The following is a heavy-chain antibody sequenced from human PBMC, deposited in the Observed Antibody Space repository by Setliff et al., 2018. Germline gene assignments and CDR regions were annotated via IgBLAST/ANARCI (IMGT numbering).Heavy chain of an antibody. Sequence: PSETLSLTCTVSGYSISSGYYWGWIRQPPGKGLEWIGCIYYSGSTYYNPSLKSRVTISLDTSKNQSSLKLTSVTAAGTAVYYCASGLNWLSSTEFDYWGQGTQVTVSS. D-gene: IGHD1-20*01. J-gene: IGHJ4*02. CDR2: IYYSGST. V-gene: IGHV4-38-2*02. CDR1: GYSISSGYY. CDR3: ASGLNWLSSTEFDY.